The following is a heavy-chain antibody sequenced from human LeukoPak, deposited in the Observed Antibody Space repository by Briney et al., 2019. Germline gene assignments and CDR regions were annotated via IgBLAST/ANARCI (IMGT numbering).Heavy chain of an antibody. CDR2: ISSSDRTI. V-gene: IGHV3-48*03. CDR1: GFTFSTYE. J-gene: IGHJ3*02. CDR3: ARNTPEDAFDI. Sequence: GGSLPLSRAASGFTFSTYEMNWVRQAPGKGLEWVSYISSSDRTIYYADCVKGRFTISRDNPKNSLYLQMNSLRAEDTAVYYCARNTPEDAFDIWGQGTM.